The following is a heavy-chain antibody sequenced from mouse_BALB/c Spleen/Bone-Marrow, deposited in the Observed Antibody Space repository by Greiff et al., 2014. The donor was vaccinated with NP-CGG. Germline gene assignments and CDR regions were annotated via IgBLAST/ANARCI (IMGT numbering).Heavy chain of an antibody. J-gene: IGHJ4*01. Sequence: EVNLVESGGGLAKPGGSLKLSCAASGFTFSSYAMSWVRQSPEKRLEWVAEISSGGIYTYYPDTVTGRFTISRDNARNTLYLEMSSLRSEDTAMYYCVRRGKEAMDYWGQGTSVTVSS. D-gene: IGHD2-1*01. V-gene: IGHV5-9-4*01. CDR3: VRRGKEAMDY. CDR2: ISSGGIYT. CDR1: GFTFSSYA.